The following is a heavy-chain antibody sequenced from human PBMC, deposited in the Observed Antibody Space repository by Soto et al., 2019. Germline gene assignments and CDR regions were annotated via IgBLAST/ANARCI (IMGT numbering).Heavy chain of an antibody. CDR3: ARDHGGSYQAGSFDP. D-gene: IGHD1-26*01. V-gene: IGHV1-18*01. J-gene: IGHJ5*02. Sequence: QVQLVQSGVEVKKPGASVEVSCKASGYTFTTYGISWVRQAPGQGLEWVGWVSPYDGDTNYADALQGRVTMTTDTSTTTAYMELRSLRSDDTAMYYCARDHGGSYQAGSFDPWGQGTLVIVSS. CDR1: GYTFTTYG. CDR2: VSPYDGDT.